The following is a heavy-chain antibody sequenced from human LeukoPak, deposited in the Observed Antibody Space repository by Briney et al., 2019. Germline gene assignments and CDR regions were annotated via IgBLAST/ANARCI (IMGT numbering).Heavy chain of an antibody. D-gene: IGHD1-26*01. CDR2: VSGSGGNT. V-gene: IGHV3-23*01. CDR1: GFTFSSYA. J-gene: IGHJ4*02. Sequence: GGSLRLSCAASGFTFSSYAMSWVRHAPGKGLEWVSAVSGSGGNTNYADSVKGRFTISRDNSKSTLYLEMNSLRAEDTAVYHCARDRGATSLFDYWGQGTLVTVSS. CDR3: ARDRGATSLFDY.